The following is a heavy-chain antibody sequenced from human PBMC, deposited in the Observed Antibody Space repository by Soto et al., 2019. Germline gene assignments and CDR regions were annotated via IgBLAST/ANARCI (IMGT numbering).Heavy chain of an antibody. V-gene: IGHV5-51*01. CDR2: IYPGDSET. CDR1: GYSFPTAC. Sequence: PGEPLKISCKGSGYSFPTACSGWLRQMPGKGLEWMGIIYPGDSETKTNPSFQGQAAISADRSISTTYLQWRSLKASDTAIYFCARLVGGAEKWYFDFWGPGTLVTVSS. J-gene: IGHJ4*01. CDR3: ARLVGGAEKWYFDF. D-gene: IGHD2-21*01.